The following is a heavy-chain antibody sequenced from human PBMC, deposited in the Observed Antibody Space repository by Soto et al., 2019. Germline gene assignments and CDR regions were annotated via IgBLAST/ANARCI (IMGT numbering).Heavy chain of an antibody. CDR3: ARVVSGDSLGNWFDP. D-gene: IGHD4-17*01. Sequence: QIQLVQSGAEVKKPGASVKVSCKASGYTFTSYGISWVRQAPGQGLEWMGWISAYNGNTNYAQKLQGRVTMTTDTSTSTAYMELRSLRSDDTAVYYCARVVSGDSLGNWFDPWGQGTLVTVSS. V-gene: IGHV1-18*04. CDR2: ISAYNGNT. J-gene: IGHJ5*02. CDR1: GYTFTSYG.